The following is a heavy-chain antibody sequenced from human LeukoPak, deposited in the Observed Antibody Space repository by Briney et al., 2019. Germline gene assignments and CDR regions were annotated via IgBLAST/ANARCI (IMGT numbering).Heavy chain of an antibody. CDR1: GASVTSHH. V-gene: IGHV4-4*07. J-gene: IGHJ4*02. D-gene: IGHD3-22*01. Sequence: SETLSLTCAVSGASVTSHHWAWIRQPAGKGREGVGRVHFSGSTNYNPSLRSRVAISLDKSKNELSLTLKSVSAADTAVYYCTRDEISRDDSGGYHYWGRGVLVTVSS. CDR3: TRDEISRDDSGGYHY. CDR2: VHFSGST.